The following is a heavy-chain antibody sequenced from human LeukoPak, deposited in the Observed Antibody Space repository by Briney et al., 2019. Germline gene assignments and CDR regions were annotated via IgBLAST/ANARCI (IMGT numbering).Heavy chain of an antibody. D-gene: IGHD6-19*01. CDR1: GGSISSSSYY. CDR2: IYYSGST. J-gene: IGHJ4*02. Sequence: SQTLSLTCTVSGGSISSSSYYWGWIRQPPGKGLEWIGSIYYSGSTYYNPSLKSRVTISVDTSKNQFSLKLSSVTAADTAVYYCARRGSSGWYDYWGQGTLVTVSS. V-gene: IGHV4-39*01. CDR3: ARRGSSGWYDY.